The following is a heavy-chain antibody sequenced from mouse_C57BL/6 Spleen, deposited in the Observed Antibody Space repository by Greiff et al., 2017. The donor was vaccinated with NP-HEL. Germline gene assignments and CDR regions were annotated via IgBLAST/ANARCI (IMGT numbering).Heavy chain of an antibody. CDR1: GFTFSDYY. CDR2: INYDGSST. J-gene: IGHJ4*01. D-gene: IGHD2-10*02. Sequence: EVQLVESEGGLVQPGSSMKLSCTASGFTFSDYYMAWVRQVPEKGLEWVANINYDGSSTYYLDSLKSRFIISRDNAKNILYLQMSSLKSEDTATYYCARDGYGKTMDYWGQGTSVTVSS. CDR3: ARDGYGKTMDY. V-gene: IGHV5-16*01.